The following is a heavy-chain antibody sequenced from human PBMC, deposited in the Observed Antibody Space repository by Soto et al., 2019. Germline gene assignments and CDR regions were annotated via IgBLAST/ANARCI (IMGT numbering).Heavy chain of an antibody. V-gene: IGHV4-31*03. CDR3: AREAGTWDNLFDY. D-gene: IGHD1-7*01. Sequence: SETLSLTCTVSGGSISSGGYYWSWIRQHPGKGLEWIGYIYYSGSTYYNPSLKSRITINPDTSKNQFSLQLNSVTPEDTAVYYCAREAGTWDNLFDYWGQGTLVTVSS. CDR1: GGSISSGGYY. J-gene: IGHJ4*02. CDR2: IYYSGST.